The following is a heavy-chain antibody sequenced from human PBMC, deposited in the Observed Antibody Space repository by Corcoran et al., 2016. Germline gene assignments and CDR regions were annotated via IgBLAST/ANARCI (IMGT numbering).Heavy chain of an antibody. CDR2: INPSGGST. D-gene: IGHD3-16*01. CDR1: GYTFTSYY. V-gene: IGHV1-46*01. Sequence: QVQLVQSGAEVKKPGASVKVSCKASGYTFTSYYMHWVRQAPGQGLEWMGIINPSGGSTSYAQKFQGRVTMTRDTSTSTVYMELSSLRSEDTAVYYCARVPKSMITFGGYGMDVWGQGTTVTVSS. J-gene: IGHJ6*02. CDR3: ARVPKSMITFGGYGMDV.